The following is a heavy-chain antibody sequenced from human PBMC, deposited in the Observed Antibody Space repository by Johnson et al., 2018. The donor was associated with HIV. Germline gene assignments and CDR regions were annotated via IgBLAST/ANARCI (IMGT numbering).Heavy chain of an antibody. CDR3: GRVADYYDSIAVLNAFDI. D-gene: IGHD3-22*01. J-gene: IGHJ3*02. V-gene: IGHV3-11*04. Sequence: QVQLVESGGGVVQPGGSLRLSCAASGSTFSDYYMSWIRQAPGKGLAWVSYISSSGSTIYHADSVKVRIPISRDNAKNSLYLQMNSLRAEDTAVHYCGRVADYYDSIAVLNAFDIWGQGTMVTVSS. CDR2: ISSSGSTI. CDR1: GSTFSDYY.